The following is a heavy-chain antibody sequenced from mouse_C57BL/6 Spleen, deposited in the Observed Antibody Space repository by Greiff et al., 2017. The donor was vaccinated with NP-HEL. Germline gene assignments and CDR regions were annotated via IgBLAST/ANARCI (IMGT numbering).Heavy chain of an antibody. Sequence: QVQLQQSGAELMKPGASVKLSCKATGYTFTGYWIEWVKQRPGHGLEWIGEILPGSGSTTYNEKFKGKATFTADTSSNTAYMQLSSLTTEDSAIYYCARWDRGLWRFAYWGQGTLVTVSA. CDR1: GYTFTGYW. V-gene: IGHV1-9*01. J-gene: IGHJ3*01. CDR2: ILPGSGST. CDR3: ARWDRGLWRFAY. D-gene: IGHD6-5*01.